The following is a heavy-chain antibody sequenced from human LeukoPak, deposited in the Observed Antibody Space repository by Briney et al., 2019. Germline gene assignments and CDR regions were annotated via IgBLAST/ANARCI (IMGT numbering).Heavy chain of an antibody. CDR2: ISSSSSYI. J-gene: IGHJ4*02. V-gene: IGHV3-21*01. Sequence: GGYLRLSCATSGFTFSSYSMKWVRQAPGKGLEWVSSISSSSSYIYYADSVKGRFTISRDNAKNSLYLQMNSLRAEDTAVYYCARARAVVADYWGQGTLVTVSS. CDR3: ARARAVVADY. D-gene: IGHD2-15*01. CDR1: GFTFSSYS.